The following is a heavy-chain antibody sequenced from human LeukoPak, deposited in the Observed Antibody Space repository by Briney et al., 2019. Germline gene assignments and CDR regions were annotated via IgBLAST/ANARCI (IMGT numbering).Heavy chain of an antibody. CDR2: INPNSGGT. CDR1: GYTFTGYY. V-gene: IGHV1-2*04. J-gene: IGHJ6*04. CDR3: ARAGSPYGSGSYRYYYGMDV. D-gene: IGHD3-10*01. Sequence: ASVKVSCKASGYTFTGYYMHWVRQAPGQGLEWMGWINPNSGGTNYAQKFQGWVTMTGDTSISTAYMELSRLRSDDTAVYYCARAGSPYGSGSYRYYYGMDVWGKGTTVTVSS.